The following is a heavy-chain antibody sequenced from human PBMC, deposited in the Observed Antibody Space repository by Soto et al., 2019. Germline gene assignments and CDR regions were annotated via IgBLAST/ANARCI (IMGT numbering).Heavy chain of an antibody. CDR1: GGSISSSSYY. CDR2: IYYSGST. Sequence: QLQLQESGPGLVKPSETLSLTCTVSGGSISSSSYYWGWIRQPPGKGLEWIGSIYYSGSTYYNPSLRSRVTISVDTSKNQFSLKLSSVTAADTAVYYCATPVAGYSSGWYDYWGQGTLVTVSS. J-gene: IGHJ4*02. D-gene: IGHD6-19*01. CDR3: ATPVAGYSSGWYDY. V-gene: IGHV4-39*01.